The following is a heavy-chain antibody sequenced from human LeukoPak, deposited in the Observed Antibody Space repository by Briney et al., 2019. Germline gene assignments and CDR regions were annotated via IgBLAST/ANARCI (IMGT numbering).Heavy chain of an antibody. CDR2: ITSSSSYA. D-gene: IGHD1-20*01. J-gene: IGHJ5*02. Sequence: PGGSLRLSCEASGFTFSTYNMNWVRQAPGKRLEWVSSITSSSSYAFYADSVKGRFTISRDNSKNTLYLQMNSLRAEDTAVYYCAKGSRYNWNRAKDWFDPWGQGTLVTVSS. CDR3: AKGSRYNWNRAKDWFDP. V-gene: IGHV3-21*04. CDR1: GFTFSTYN.